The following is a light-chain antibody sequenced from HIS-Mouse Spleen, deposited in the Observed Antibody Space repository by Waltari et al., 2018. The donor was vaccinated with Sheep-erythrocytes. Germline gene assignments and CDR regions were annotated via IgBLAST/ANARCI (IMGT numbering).Light chain of an antibody. CDR1: QSVRSY. CDR2: DAS. CDR3: QQLT. Sequence: EIVLTQSPATLSLSPGERATLSCRASQSVRSYLAWYQQKPGQAPRLLIYDASNRATGIPARFSGSGSGTDFTLTISSLEPEDFAVYYCQQLTFGGGTKVEIK. J-gene: IGKJ4*01. V-gene: IGKV3-11*01.